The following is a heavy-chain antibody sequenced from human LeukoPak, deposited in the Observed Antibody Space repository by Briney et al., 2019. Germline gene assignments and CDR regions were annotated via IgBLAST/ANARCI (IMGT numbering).Heavy chain of an antibody. Sequence: PSETLSLTCTVSGGSISSGSYYWSWIRQPAGKGLEWIGRIYTSGSTNYNPSLKSRVTISVDTSKNQFSLKLSSVTAADTAVYYCARTTKCSGGSCYPDYWGQGTLVTVSS. CDR1: GGSISSGSYY. CDR2: IYTSGST. V-gene: IGHV4-61*02. CDR3: ARTTKCSGGSCYPDY. J-gene: IGHJ4*02. D-gene: IGHD2-15*01.